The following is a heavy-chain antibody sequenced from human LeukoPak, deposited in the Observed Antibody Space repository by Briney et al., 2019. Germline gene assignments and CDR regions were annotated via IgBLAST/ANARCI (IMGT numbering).Heavy chain of an antibody. D-gene: IGHD3-22*01. CDR1: GFTFDDYA. Sequence: GGSLRLSCAASGFTFDDYAMHWVRQAPGKGLEWVSGISWNSGSIGYADSVKGRFTVSRDNAKNSLYLQMNSLRAEDTALYYCAKSDYYDSSAPGYFQHWGQGTLVTVSS. J-gene: IGHJ1*01. CDR3: AKSDYYDSSAPGYFQH. V-gene: IGHV3-9*01. CDR2: ISWNSGSI.